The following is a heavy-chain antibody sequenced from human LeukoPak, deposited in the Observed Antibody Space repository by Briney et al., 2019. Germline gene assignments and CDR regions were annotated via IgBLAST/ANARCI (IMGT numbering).Heavy chain of an antibody. D-gene: IGHD1/OR15-1a*01. Sequence: ASVKVSCKASGYTFTGYYMHWVRQAPGQGLEWMGWINPNSGGTNYARKFQGRVTMTRDTSISTAYMELSRLRSDDTAVYYCARVEQSESNWGQGTLVTVSS. V-gene: IGHV1-2*02. CDR3: ARVEQSESN. J-gene: IGHJ4*02. CDR1: GYTFTGYY. CDR2: INPNSGGT.